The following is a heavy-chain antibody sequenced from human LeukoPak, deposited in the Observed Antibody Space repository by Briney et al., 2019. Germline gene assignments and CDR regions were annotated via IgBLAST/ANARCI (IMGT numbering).Heavy chain of an antibody. Sequence: GGSLRLSCAASGFTFSGYTMSWVRQAPGKGLEWVANIKQDGSEKYYVDSVKGRFTISRDNAKNSLYLQMNSLRAEDTAVYYCARDFGDLGIYVYWGQGTLVTVSS. J-gene: IGHJ4*02. CDR3: ARDFGDLGIYVY. V-gene: IGHV3-7*01. D-gene: IGHD7-27*01. CDR1: GFTFSGYT. CDR2: IKQDGSEK.